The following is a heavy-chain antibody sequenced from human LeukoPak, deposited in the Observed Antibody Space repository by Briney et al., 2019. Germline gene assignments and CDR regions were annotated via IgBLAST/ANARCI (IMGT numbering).Heavy chain of an antibody. Sequence: GSLRLSCAASGFTFSSYWMSWVRQPPGKGLEWIGEIYHSGSTNYNPSLKSRVTISVDKSKNQFSLKLSSVTAADTAVYYCARTSIVPNWFDPWGQGTLVTASS. CDR3: ARTSIVPNWFDP. D-gene: IGHD2-8*01. J-gene: IGHJ5*02. CDR1: GFTFSSYW. V-gene: IGHV4-4*02. CDR2: IYHSGST.